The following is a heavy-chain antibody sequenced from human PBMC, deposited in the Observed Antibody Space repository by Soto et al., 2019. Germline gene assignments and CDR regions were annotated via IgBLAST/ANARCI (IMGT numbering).Heavy chain of an antibody. CDR1: GFSISSSSYY. CDR3: ARPQDSGSYYSGGIFDY. Sequence: SETLSLTCTVSGFSISSSSYYWGWIRQPPGKGLEWIVRIDCSSSTYYNPAIKSLVTISENTTKNQYSLKLSSVTADKTAVYLCARPQDSGSYYSGGIFDYWGQGTLVTVSS. CDR2: IDCSSST. D-gene: IGHD1-26*01. V-gene: IGHV4-39*01. J-gene: IGHJ4*02.